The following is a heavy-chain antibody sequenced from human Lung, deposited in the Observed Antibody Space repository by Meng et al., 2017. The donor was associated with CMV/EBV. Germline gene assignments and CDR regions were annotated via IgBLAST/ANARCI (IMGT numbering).Heavy chain of an antibody. J-gene: IGHJ4*02. CDR3: ARDRTTGRYFDY. V-gene: IGHV4-30-4*01. D-gene: IGHD4-11*01. CDR2: IYYSGST. CDR1: GGSISSGDYY. Sequence: VPLQASGPGLVKPSQTLSLTCTVSGGSISSGDYYWSWIRQPPGKGLEWIGYIYYSGSTYYNPSLKSRVTISVDTSKNQFSLKLSSVTAADTAVYYCARDRTTGRYFDYWGQGTLVTVSS.